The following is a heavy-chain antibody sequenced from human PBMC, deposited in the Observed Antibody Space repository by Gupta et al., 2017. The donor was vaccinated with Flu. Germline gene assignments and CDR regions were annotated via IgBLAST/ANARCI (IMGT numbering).Heavy chain of an antibody. V-gene: IGHV4-39*01. Sequence: QLQLQESGPGLVKPSETLSLTCTVSGGSISSSSYYWGWIRQPPGKGLEWIGSIYYSGSTYYNPSLKSRVTISVDTSKNQFSLKLSSVTAADTAVYYCARQTRFGSGVPSVVMDYWGQGTLVTVSS. CDR1: GGSISSSSYY. J-gene: IGHJ4*02. CDR3: ARQTRFGSGVPSVVMDY. D-gene: IGHD3-10*01. CDR2: IYYSGST.